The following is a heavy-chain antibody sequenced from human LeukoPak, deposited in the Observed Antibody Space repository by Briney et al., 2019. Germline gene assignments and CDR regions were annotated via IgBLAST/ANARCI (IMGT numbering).Heavy chain of an antibody. CDR2: ISGSGGST. J-gene: IGHJ3*02. Sequence: GGSLRLSCAASGFTFSSYAMSWVRQAPGKGLEWVSAISGSGGSTYYADSVKGRFTISRDNSKNSLYLQMNSLRAEHTAVYYCARFLRLRYFDIWGQGTMVTVSS. D-gene: IGHD3-9*01. V-gene: IGHV3-23*01. CDR1: GFTFSSYA. CDR3: ARFLRLRYFDI.